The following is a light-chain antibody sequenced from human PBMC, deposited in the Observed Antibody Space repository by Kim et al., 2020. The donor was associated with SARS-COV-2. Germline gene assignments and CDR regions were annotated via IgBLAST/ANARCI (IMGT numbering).Light chain of an antibody. CDR2: KAS. Sequence: ASVGDRVTITCRASRSIVGWLAWYQQKPGKAPILLIYKASILQTGVPSRFSGSESVTQFTLTISILQPDDFATYYCQQYNGFPWTFGQGTQVDIK. CDR1: RSIVGW. CDR3: QQYNGFPWT. V-gene: IGKV1-5*03. J-gene: IGKJ1*01.